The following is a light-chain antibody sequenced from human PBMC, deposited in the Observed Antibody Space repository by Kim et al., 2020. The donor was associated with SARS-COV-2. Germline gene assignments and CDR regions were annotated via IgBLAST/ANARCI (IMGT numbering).Light chain of an antibody. J-gene: IGLJ2*01. Sequence: VSPGQTASITCSGDKLGDKYACWYQQTPGQSPVLVIYQDSKRPSGIPERFSGSNSGNTATLTISGTQAMDEAYYYCQAWDSSTAAVFGGGTQLTVL. CDR2: QDS. CDR1: KLGDKY. V-gene: IGLV3-1*01. CDR3: QAWDSSTAAV.